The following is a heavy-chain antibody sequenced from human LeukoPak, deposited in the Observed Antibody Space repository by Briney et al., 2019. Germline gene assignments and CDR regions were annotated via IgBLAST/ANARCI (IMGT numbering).Heavy chain of an antibody. CDR3: ARGRYYYGSGSYLDY. CDR2: IYYSGST. V-gene: IGHV4-61*01. Sequence: SETLSLTCTVSGGSVSSGSYYWSWIRQPPGKGLECIGYIYYSGSTDYNPSLKSRVTISVDTSKNQFSLKLTSVTAADTAVYYCARGRYYYGSGSYLDYWGQGTLVTVSS. CDR1: GGSVSSGSYY. D-gene: IGHD3-10*01. J-gene: IGHJ4*02.